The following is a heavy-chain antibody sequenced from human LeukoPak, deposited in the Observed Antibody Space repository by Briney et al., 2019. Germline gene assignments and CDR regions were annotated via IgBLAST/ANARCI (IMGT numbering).Heavy chain of an antibody. J-gene: IGHJ4*02. CDR3: AKYFYDSGSYSFDY. Sequence: PGGSLRLSCVVSGFTFSKYAMSWVRQAPAKGLEWVSAIDGSGGSRYYADSVQGRFIISRDNSKNTVYLQMNSLGVEDTATYYCAKYFYDSGSYSFDYWGQGALVTVSS. CDR2: IDGSGGSR. V-gene: IGHV3-23*01. CDR1: GFTFSKYA. D-gene: IGHD3-10*01.